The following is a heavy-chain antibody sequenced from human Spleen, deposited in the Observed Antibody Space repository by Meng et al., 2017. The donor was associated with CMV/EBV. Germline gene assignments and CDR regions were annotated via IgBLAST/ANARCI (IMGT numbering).Heavy chain of an antibody. D-gene: IGHD5-12*01. CDR2: IYYRGTT. Sequence: SETLSLTCTVSDGSISGRNNYWGWIRQSPGKGLEWIGSIYYRGTTYYNASLKRRVTISLDTSMKQFSLKLNSVTAADTAVYYCARGCYSGYEEVFDYWGQGTRVTVSS. J-gene: IGHJ4*02. CDR1: DGSISGRNNY. CDR3: ARGCYSGYEEVFDY. V-gene: IGHV4-39*07.